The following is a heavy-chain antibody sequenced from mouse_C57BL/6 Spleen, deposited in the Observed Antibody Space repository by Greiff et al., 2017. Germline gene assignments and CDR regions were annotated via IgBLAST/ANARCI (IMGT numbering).Heavy chain of an antibody. J-gene: IGHJ2*01. Sequence: QVQLQQPGTELVKPGASVKLSCKASGYTFTSSWMHWVKQRPGQGLEWIGNINPSNGGTNYNEKFKSKATLTVDKSYSTAYMQLSSLTSEDSAVYYCARPPYYYGSSYGYFVDGGQGTTLTVSS. CDR1: GYTFTSSW. D-gene: IGHD1-1*01. CDR2: INPSNGGT. V-gene: IGHV1-53*01. CDR3: ARPPYYYGSSYGYFVD.